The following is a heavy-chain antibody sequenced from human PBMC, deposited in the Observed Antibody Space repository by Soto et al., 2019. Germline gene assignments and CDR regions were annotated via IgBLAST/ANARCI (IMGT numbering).Heavy chain of an antibody. CDR2: INHSGST. V-gene: IGHV4-34*01. J-gene: IGHJ6*02. CDR1: GGSFSGYY. D-gene: IGHD3-16*01. CDR3: ARDRLGGSYYYYGMDV. Sequence: SETLSLTCAVYGGSFSGYYWSWIRQPPGKGLEWIGEINHSGSTNYNPSLKSRVTISVDTSKNQFSLKLSSVTAADTAVYYCARDRLGGSYYYYGMDVWGQGTTVTVSS.